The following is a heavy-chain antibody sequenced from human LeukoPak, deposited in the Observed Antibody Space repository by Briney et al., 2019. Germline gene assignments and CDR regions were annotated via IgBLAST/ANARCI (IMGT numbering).Heavy chain of an antibody. CDR3: ARVPIVGATYWFDP. CDR1: GYTFTSYG. Sequence: ASVKVSCKASGYTFTSYGISWVRQAPGQGLEWMGWISAYNGNTNYAQKLQGRVTMTTDTSTNTAYMELRSLRSDDTAVYYCARVPIVGATYWFDPWGQGTLVTVSS. V-gene: IGHV1-18*01. CDR2: ISAYNGNT. J-gene: IGHJ5*02. D-gene: IGHD1-26*01.